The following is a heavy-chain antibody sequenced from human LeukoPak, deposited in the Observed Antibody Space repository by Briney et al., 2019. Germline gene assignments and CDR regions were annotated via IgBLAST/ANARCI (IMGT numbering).Heavy chain of an antibody. CDR3: ARALRYSSGLDY. D-gene: IGHD6-19*01. CDR2: IYYSGST. CDR1: GGSISSYY. Sequence: SETLSLTCTVSGGSISSYYWSWIRQPPGKGLEWIGYIYYSGSTNYDPSLKSRVTISVDTSKNQFSLKLSSVTAADTAVYYCARALRYSSGLDYWGQGTLVTVSS. V-gene: IGHV4-59*01. J-gene: IGHJ4*02.